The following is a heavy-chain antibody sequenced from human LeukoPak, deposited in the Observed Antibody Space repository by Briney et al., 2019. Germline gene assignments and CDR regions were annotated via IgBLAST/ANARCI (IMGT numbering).Heavy chain of an antibody. CDR2: IYYSGST. D-gene: IGHD2-15*01. V-gene: IGHV4-59*01. Sequence: SETLSLTCTVSGGSISSYYWSWIRQPPGKGLEWIGYIYYSGSTNYNPSLKSRVTISVDTSKNQFSLKLGSVTAADTAVYYCARARGYCSGGSCYSGVHAFDIWGQGTMVTVSS. CDR3: ARARGYCSGGSCYSGVHAFDI. CDR1: GGSISSYY. J-gene: IGHJ3*02.